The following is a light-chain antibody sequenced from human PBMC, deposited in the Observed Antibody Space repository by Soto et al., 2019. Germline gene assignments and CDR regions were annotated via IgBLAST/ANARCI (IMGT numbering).Light chain of an antibody. CDR1: SSDVGTYNY. CDR3: NSYTSSSTGV. Sequence: QSVLTQPASVSGSPGQSITISCTGTSSDVGTYNYVSWYQQYPGKAPKLMIYDVSNRPSGVSNRFSGSKSGNTASLTISGLQAEDEADYYCNSYTSSSTGVFGTGTKVTVL. V-gene: IGLV2-14*01. CDR2: DVS. J-gene: IGLJ1*01.